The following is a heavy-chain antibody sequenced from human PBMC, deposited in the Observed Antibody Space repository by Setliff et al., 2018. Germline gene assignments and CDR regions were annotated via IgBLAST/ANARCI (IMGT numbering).Heavy chain of an antibody. CDR2: INTKTGIP. Sequence: ASVKVSCKASGYTFTNYAMNWVRQAPGQRPGWMGWINTKTGIPAYAQGFIGRFVFSFDTSVNTAYLHITTLKPEDTATYYCARARRVCSGTSCFSDLDYWGQGTLVTVSS. CDR1: GYTFTNYA. D-gene: IGHD2-2*01. J-gene: IGHJ4*02. V-gene: IGHV7-4-1*02. CDR3: ARARRVCSGTSCFSDLDY.